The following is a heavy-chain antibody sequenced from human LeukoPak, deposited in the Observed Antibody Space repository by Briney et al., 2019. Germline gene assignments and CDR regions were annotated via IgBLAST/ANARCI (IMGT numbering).Heavy chain of an antibody. D-gene: IGHD3-16*02. J-gene: IGHJ4*02. CDR1: GFDFNRYV. Sequence: GGSLRLSCVTSGFDFNRYVINWVRQAPGKGLEWVSGISGSGSTYYADSVQGRFTISRDTSKYTVFLQMNSLRVDDTAIYYCAKDYRWQDDPDYWGQGTLVAVSS. CDR2: ISGSGST. V-gene: IGHV3-23*01. CDR3: AKDYRWQDDPDY.